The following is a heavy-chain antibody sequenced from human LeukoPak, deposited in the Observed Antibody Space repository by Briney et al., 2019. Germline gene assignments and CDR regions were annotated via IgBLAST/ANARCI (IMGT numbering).Heavy chain of an antibody. D-gene: IGHD3-10*01. CDR3: ARQTPGLWLGDNDAFDI. V-gene: IGHV5-10-1*01. CDR2: IYPSDSYT. J-gene: IGHJ3*02. CDR1: GYGFTSYW. Sequence: GESLKISCKGSGYGFTSYWISWVRQMPGKGLEWMGRIYPSDSYTNYSPSFQGHVTISADKSFSTAYLQWSSLQASDTALYYCARQTPGLWLGDNDAFDIWGQGTMVTVSS.